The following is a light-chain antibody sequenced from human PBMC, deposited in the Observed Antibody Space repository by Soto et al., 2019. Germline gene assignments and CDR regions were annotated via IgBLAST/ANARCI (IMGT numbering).Light chain of an antibody. CDR3: QQYNYWPYT. J-gene: IGKJ2*01. V-gene: IGKV3-15*01. CDR1: QSVSSV. CDR2: GAS. Sequence: EIVMTQSPATLSVSPGERATLSCRASQSVSSVLAWYQQKPGQAPRLLIYGASTRATGIPARFSGSGSGTEFTLTISSLQSEDFAVYYCQQYNYWPYTFGQGTKLEIK.